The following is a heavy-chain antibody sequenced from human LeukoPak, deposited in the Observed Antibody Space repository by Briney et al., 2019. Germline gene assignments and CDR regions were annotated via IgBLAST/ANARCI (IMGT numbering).Heavy chain of an antibody. J-gene: IGHJ6*02. CDR3: ARINDFGSGPPWDV. CDR1: GGSISSGGHS. D-gene: IGHD3-3*01. V-gene: IGHV4-30-2*01. Sequence: SETLSLTCTVSGGSISSGGHSWSWIRQPPGKGLEWIGYIYHSGSGSTYYNPSLKSRVTISIDKSKNQFSLKLNSVTAADTAVYYCARINDFGSGPPWDVWGQGTTVTVSS. CDR2: IYHSGSGST.